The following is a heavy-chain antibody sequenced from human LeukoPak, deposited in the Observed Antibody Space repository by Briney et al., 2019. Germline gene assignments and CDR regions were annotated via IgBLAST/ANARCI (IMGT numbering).Heavy chain of an antibody. CDR3: ARGRGSGHKENWFDP. CDR2: MNPNSGNT. CDR1: GYTFTTYD. V-gene: IGHV1-8*01. Sequence: ASVKVSCKASGYTFTTYDINWVRQATGQGLEWMGWMNPNSGNTGYTQKFQGRVTMTRNTSISAAYMELSSLRSEDTAVYYCARGRGSGHKENWFDPWGQGTLVTVSS. J-gene: IGHJ5*02. D-gene: IGHD6-19*01.